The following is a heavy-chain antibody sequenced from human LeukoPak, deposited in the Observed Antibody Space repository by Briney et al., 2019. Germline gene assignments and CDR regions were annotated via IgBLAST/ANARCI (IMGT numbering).Heavy chain of an antibody. CDR2: ISGSGGST. Sequence: GGSLRLSCAASGFTFSSYAMSWVRQAPGKGLEWVSAISGSGGSTYYADSVKGRFTISRDNSKNTLYLQMNSLRAEDTAVYYCAKGDDFWSGPPHMDVWGKGTTVTVSS. V-gene: IGHV3-23*01. D-gene: IGHD3-3*01. CDR3: AKGDDFWSGPPHMDV. CDR1: GFTFSSYA. J-gene: IGHJ6*03.